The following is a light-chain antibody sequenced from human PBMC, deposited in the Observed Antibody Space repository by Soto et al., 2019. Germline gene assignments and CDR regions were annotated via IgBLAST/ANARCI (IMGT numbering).Light chain of an antibody. CDR3: AAWDSFLSSGV. Sequence: QSVLTQPPSASAAPGQKVTISFSGGSSNIGINSVSWYQQLPEAAPKLLIFDNNKRPSGIPDRFSASKSGASATLGITGLQAGDEAHYYCAAWDSFLSSGVFGGGTQL. CDR2: DNN. J-gene: IGLJ3*02. V-gene: IGLV1-51*01. CDR1: SSNIGINS.